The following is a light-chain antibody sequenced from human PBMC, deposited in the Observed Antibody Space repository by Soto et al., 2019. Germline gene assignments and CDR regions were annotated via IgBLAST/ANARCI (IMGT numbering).Light chain of an antibody. Sequence: QSALTQPASVSGSPGQSITISCTGTSSDVGGYNYVSWYQQHPGTAPKLMIYDVSNRPSGVSNRFSGSKSGNMASLTISGLQADDEADYYCSSYTSSNPPHAVFGGGTQLTVL. J-gene: IGLJ7*01. CDR3: SSYTSSNPPHAV. V-gene: IGLV2-14*01. CDR1: SSDVGGYNY. CDR2: DVS.